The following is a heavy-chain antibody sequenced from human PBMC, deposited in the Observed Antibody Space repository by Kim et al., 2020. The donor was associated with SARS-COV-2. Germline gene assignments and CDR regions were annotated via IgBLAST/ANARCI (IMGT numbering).Heavy chain of an antibody. V-gene: IGHV3-23*01. J-gene: IGHJ5*02. CDR2: ISGSGGST. CDR1: GFTFSSYA. CDR3: AKDRIRTTVTWFDP. D-gene: IGHD4-17*01. Sequence: GGSLRLSCAASGFTFSSYAMSWVCQAPGKGLEWVSAISGSGGSTYYADSMKGRFTISRDNSKNTLYLQMNSLRGEDTAVYYCAKDRIRTTVTWFDPWGQGTRVTVSS.